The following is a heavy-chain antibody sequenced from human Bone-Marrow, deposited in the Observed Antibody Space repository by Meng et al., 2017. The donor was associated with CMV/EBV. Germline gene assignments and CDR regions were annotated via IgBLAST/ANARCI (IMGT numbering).Heavy chain of an antibody. CDR2: IDDDGRNT. CDR3: ARDSSVTMVRGGETKYYHAMDD. J-gene: IGHJ6*02. Sequence: GESLKISCAASGFTFSSHWMHWVRQAPGRGLVWVSRIDDDGRNTNYADSVKGRFTISRDNAKNTLYLQMNSLRAEDTAVYYCARDSSVTMVRGGETKYYHAMDDWGQGTTVTFSS. D-gene: IGHD3-10*01. V-gene: IGHV3-74*01. CDR1: GFTFSSHW.